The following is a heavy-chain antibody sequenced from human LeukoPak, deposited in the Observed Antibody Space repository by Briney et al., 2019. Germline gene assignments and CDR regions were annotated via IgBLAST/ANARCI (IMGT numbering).Heavy chain of an antibody. Sequence: ETLSLTCTVSGGSISSSSYYWGWIRQAPGKGLEWVANIKKDGREKYYVDSVKDRFTISRDNAKNSLYLQMNSLRAEDTAVYYCAREGGRGYSGYDSFYYYYGMDVWGQGTTVTVSS. D-gene: IGHD5-12*01. CDR1: GGSISSSSYY. CDR2: IKKDGREK. V-gene: IGHV3-7*03. CDR3: AREGGRGYSGYDSFYYYYGMDV. J-gene: IGHJ6*02.